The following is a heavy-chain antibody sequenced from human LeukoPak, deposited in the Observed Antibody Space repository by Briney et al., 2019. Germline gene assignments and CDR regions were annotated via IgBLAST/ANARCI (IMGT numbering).Heavy chain of an antibody. V-gene: IGHV1-46*01. CDR3: AREGSIAAAGFCYYYGMDV. CDR2: INPSGGST. Sequence: ASVKVSCKASGYTFTSYYMHWVRQAPGQGLEWMGIINPSGGSTSYAQKFQGRVTMTRDTSTSTVYMELSSLRSEDTAVYYCAREGSIAAAGFCYYYGMDVWGQGTTVTVSS. J-gene: IGHJ6*02. D-gene: IGHD6-13*01. CDR1: GYTFTSYY.